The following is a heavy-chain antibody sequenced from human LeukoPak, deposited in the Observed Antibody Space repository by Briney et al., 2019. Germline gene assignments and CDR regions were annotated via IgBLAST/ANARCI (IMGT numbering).Heavy chain of an antibody. CDR3: VKRKDHQYFDY. CDR1: GFSFSSYA. V-gene: IGHV3-23*01. CDR2: ISGSGGST. Sequence: GGSLRLSCAASGFSFSSYAMSWVRQAPGKGLEWVSLISGSGGSTYYADSVKGRLTISRDNSKTTLYLQMNDLRAEDTAVYYCVKRKDHQYFDYWGQGTLVTVSS. J-gene: IGHJ4*02.